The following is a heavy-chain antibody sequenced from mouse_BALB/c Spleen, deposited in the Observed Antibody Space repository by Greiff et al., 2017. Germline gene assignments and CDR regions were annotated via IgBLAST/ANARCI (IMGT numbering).Heavy chain of an antibody. CDR3: AKYYGSTQAWFAY. D-gene: IGHD1-1*01. J-gene: IGHJ3*01. Sequence: DVQLQESGPSLVKPSQTLSLTCSFTGDSITSGYWNWIRKFPGNKLEYMGYISYSGSTYYNPSLKSRISITRDTSKNQYYLQLNSVTTEDTATYYCAKYYGSTQAWFAYWGQGTLVTVSA. V-gene: IGHV3-8*02. CDR1: GDSITSGY. CDR2: ISYSGST.